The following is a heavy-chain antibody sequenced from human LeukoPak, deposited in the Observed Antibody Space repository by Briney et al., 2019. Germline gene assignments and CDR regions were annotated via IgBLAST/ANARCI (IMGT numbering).Heavy chain of an antibody. V-gene: IGHV1-2*02. D-gene: IGHD3-10*01. CDR1: GYTFTGYY. J-gene: IGHJ4*02. CDR2: INPNSGGT. CDR3: VRPWQVGSGSYYIY. Sequence: ASVKVSCKASGYTFTGYYMHWVRQAPGQGLEWVGWINPNSGGTNYAQKFQGRVTMTRDTSISTAYMELGRLRSDDTAVYYCVRPWQVGSGSYYIYWGQGTLVTVSS.